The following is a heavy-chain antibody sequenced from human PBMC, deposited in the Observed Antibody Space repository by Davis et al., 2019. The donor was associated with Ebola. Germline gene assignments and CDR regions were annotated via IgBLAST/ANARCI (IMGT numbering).Heavy chain of an antibody. V-gene: IGHV3-33*08. Sequence: GESLKISCAASGFTFSSYAMSWVRQAPGKGLEWVAVIWYDGSNKYYADSVKGRFTISRDNSKNTLYLQMNSLRDEDTAVYYCATGGSSDYWGQGTLVTVSS. J-gene: IGHJ4*02. CDR1: GFTFSSYA. CDR2: IWYDGSNK. D-gene: IGHD2-2*01. CDR3: ATGGSSDY.